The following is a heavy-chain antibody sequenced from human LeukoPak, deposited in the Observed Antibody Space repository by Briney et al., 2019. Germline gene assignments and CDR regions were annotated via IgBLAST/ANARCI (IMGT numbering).Heavy chain of an antibody. Sequence: GGSLRLCCAASGFTFSDYGIHWVRQAPGKGLEWVAVLSPHANYEYYADSVQGRFTMSRDDSKNTVYLLMNSLTDEETAVYYCARDWVDRSLDYWGLGTLVTVSS. J-gene: IGHJ4*02. CDR1: GFTFSDYG. CDR2: LSPHANYE. V-gene: IGHV3-33*01. CDR3: ARDWVDRSLDY. D-gene: IGHD2-15*01.